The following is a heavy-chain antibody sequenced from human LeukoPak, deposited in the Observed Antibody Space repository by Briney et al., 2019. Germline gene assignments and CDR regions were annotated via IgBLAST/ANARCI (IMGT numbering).Heavy chain of an antibody. V-gene: IGHV4-34*12. D-gene: IGHD3-10*01. CDR1: SGSFSAYY. CDR2: IVHSGST. Sequence: PSETLSLTCAVYSGSFSAYYWSWLRQPPGKGLEWIGEIVHSGSTYYNPSLKSRVTISVDTSKNQFSLRLSSVRAADRAAYHLGSLWYYGSGSPSLDYWGQGTLVTVPS. CDR3: GSLWYYGSGSPSLDY. J-gene: IGHJ4*02.